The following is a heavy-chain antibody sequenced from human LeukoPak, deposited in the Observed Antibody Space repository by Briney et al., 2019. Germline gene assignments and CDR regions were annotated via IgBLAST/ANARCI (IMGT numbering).Heavy chain of an antibody. CDR2: IYYSGST. CDR3: ARGGSGTYYHY. J-gene: IGHJ4*02. Sequence: PSETLSLTCTVSVGPITSYHYSWIRQPPGKGLEWIGYIYYSGSTNYNPSLKSRVTISVDTSKNQFSLKLSSVTAADTAVYYCARGGSGTYYHYWGQGTLVTVSS. V-gene: IGHV4-59*01. D-gene: IGHD1-26*01. CDR1: VGPITSYH.